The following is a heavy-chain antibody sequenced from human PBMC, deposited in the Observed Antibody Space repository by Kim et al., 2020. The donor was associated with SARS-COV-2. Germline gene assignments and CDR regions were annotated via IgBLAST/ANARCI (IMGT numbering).Heavy chain of an antibody. CDR2: INQRGSEK. CDR1: GLNFSDFY. J-gene: IGHJ5*02. D-gene: IGHD2-8*02. CDR3: GAGATPWFDP. V-gene: IGHV3-7*01. Sequence: GGSLRLSCRASGLNFSDFYMTWVRQAPGKGLEWVASINQRGSEKNFVDSVSGRFTISRDNAKNSLSLHMSSLRVEDSALYYCGAGATPWFDPWGQGTLV.